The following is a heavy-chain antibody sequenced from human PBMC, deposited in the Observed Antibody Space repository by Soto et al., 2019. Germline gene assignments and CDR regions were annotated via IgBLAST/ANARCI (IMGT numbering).Heavy chain of an antibody. V-gene: IGHV4-30-4*01. Sequence: QVQLQESGPGLVKPSQTLSLTCTVSGGSISSGDYYWSWIRQPPGKGLEWIGYIYYSGSTYYNPSLKSRATISVATAKNQFSLKLTSVTAADTAVYYCARDHYVYDILTGYGYYYGMDVWGQGTTVTVSS. CDR3: ARDHYVYDILTGYGYYYGMDV. CDR2: IYYSGST. D-gene: IGHD3-9*01. CDR1: GGSISSGDYY. J-gene: IGHJ6*02.